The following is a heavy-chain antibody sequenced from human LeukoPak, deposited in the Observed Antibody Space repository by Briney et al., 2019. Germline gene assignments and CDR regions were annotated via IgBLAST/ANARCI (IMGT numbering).Heavy chain of an antibody. CDR1: GFTFSSYS. Sequence: GGSLRLSCAASGFTFSSYSMNWVRQAPGKGLEWVSSISSSSSYIYYADSVKGRFTISRDNAKNSLYLQMNSLRAEDTAVYYCARVMTTVTKGDVGAFDIWGQGTMVTVSS. V-gene: IGHV3-21*01. J-gene: IGHJ3*02. CDR2: ISSSSSYI. CDR3: ARVMTTVTKGDVGAFDI. D-gene: IGHD4-17*01.